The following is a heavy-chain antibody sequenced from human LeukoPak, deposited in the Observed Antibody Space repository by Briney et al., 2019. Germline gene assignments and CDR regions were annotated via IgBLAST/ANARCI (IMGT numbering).Heavy chain of an antibody. CDR3: ATTVETGDAFDI. D-gene: IGHD1-1*01. J-gene: IGHJ3*02. Sequence: SQTLPLTCAISGDSVSSSSAAWSWIRLSPSRGLEWLGRTYYGSKWYNDYAVSVRSRITINPDTSKNLFSLQLNSVTPEDTAEYYCATTVETGDAFDIWGPGTRVTVSS. CDR1: GDSVSSSSAA. V-gene: IGHV6-1*01. CDR2: TYYGSKWYN.